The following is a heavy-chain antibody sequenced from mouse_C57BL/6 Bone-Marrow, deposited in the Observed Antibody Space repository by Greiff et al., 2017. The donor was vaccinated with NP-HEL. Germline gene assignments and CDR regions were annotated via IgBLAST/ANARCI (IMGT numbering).Heavy chain of an antibody. CDR3: ARLLRYYFDY. CDR1: GYSITSGYY. V-gene: IGHV3-6*01. CDR2: ISYDGSN. Sequence: EVKVEESGPGLVKPSQSLSLTCSVTGYSITSGYYWNWIRQFPGNKLEWKGYISYDGSNNYNPSLKNRISITRDTSKNQFFLKLNSVTTEDTATYYCARLLRYYFDYWGQGTTLPVSS. D-gene: IGHD1-1*01. J-gene: IGHJ2*01.